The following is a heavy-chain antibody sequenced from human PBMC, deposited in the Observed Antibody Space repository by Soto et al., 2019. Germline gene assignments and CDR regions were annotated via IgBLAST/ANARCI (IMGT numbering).Heavy chain of an antibody. CDR3: ARDNILGILYGGMDV. J-gene: IGHJ6*01. Sequence: SGALSVTCTVSGGSLSIGDYSWSWIRQPPGKGLEWIGYIYYSGSTYYNPSLKSRVTISVDTSKNQFSLKLSSVTAADTAAYYCARDNILGILYGGMDVWGQGTTFTVSS. V-gene: IGHV4-30-4*01. D-gene: IGHD3-3*01. CDR1: GGSLSIGDYS. CDR2: IYYSGST.